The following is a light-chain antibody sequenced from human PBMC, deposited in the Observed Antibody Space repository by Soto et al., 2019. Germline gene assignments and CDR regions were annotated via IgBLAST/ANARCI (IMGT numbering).Light chain of an antibody. V-gene: IGKV3-11*01. Sequence: EIVLTQSPATLSLSPGERATLSCRASQSVSSYLAWYQQKPGQAPRLLIYDASNSATGIPARFSGSASGTDFTLTISSLEPEDFAVYYCQQRSNWPYTFGQGTKVEI. CDR3: QQRSNWPYT. J-gene: IGKJ2*01. CDR1: QSVSSY. CDR2: DAS.